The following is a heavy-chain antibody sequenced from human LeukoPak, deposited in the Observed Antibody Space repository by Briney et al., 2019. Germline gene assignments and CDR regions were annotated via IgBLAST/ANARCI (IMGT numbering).Heavy chain of an antibody. CDR3: AGSSVERQQLARFDY. D-gene: IGHD6-13*01. J-gene: IGHJ4*02. Sequence: ASVKVSCTASGYTFTNYYMHWMRQDPGQGLEWMGIINLSGGGPSYAQKFQGRVTMTRDTSTTTVYMELSSLRSDDTAVYYCAGSSVERQQLARFDYWGQGSLVTVSS. V-gene: IGHV1-46*01. CDR1: GYTFTNYY. CDR2: INLSGGGP.